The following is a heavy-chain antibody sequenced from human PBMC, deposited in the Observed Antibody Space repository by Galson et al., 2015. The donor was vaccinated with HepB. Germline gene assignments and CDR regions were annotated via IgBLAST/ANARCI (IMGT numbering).Heavy chain of an antibody. Sequence: CAISGDSVSSNSAAWNWIRQSPSRGLEWLGRTYYRSEWYNDYAVSVKSRITINPDTSKNQFSLQPNSVTPEDTAVYYCARDLVVITQMGFDYWGQGTLVTVSS. J-gene: IGHJ4*02. CDR1: GDSVSSNSAA. D-gene: IGHD3-22*01. CDR2: TYYRSEWYN. CDR3: ARDLVVITQMGFDY. V-gene: IGHV6-1*01.